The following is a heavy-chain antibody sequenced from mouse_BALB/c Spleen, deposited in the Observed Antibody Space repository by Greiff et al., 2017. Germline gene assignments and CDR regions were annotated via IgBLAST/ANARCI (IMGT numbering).Heavy chain of an antibody. CDR1: GFTFSSFG. V-gene: IGHV5-17*02. CDR2: ISSGSSNI. CDR3: ARDAMDD. J-gene: IGHJ4*01. Sequence: EVKLMESGGGLVQPGGSRKLSCAASGFTFSSFGMHWVRQAPEKGLEWVAYISSGSSNIYYADTVKGRFTISRDNHKNTLFLQMTSLRSEDTAMYYCARDAMDDWGQGTSVTVSS.